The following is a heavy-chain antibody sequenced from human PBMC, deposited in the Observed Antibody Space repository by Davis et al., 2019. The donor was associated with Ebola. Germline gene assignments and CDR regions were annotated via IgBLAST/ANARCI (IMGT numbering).Heavy chain of an antibody. CDR1: GAAIRGRV. J-gene: IGHJ4*02. CDR3: SRFGAGAY. CDR2: ISGSGRT. D-gene: IGHD4/OR15-4a*01. Sequence: PSETLSLTCTVSGAAIRGRVWNGFRQPPGKGMEWIGFISGSGRTSYNPSLKIRVTISADKSKNQFSLNLSSVTAADTAMYFCSRFGAGAYWGQGTLVTVSS. V-gene: IGHV4-59*11.